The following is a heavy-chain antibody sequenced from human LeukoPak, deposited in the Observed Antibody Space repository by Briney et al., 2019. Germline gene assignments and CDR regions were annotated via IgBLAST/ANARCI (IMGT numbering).Heavy chain of an antibody. D-gene: IGHD1-1*01. CDR2: IKQDGSEK. Sequence: GGSLRLSCAASGFTFSSYWMSWVRQAPGKGLEWVANIKQDGSEKYYVDSVKGRFTISRDNAKNSLYLQMSSLRAEDTAVYYCARDHLTGTTPTVDYWGQGTLVTVSS. CDR1: GFTFSSYW. CDR3: ARDHLTGTTPTVDY. V-gene: IGHV3-7*03. J-gene: IGHJ4*02.